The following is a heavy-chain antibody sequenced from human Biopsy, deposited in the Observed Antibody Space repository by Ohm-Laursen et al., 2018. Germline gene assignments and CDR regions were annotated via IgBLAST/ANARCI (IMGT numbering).Heavy chain of an antibody. J-gene: IGHJ4*02. V-gene: IGHV4-59*08. Sequence: SDTLSLTCSVSGGSIISYYWTWIRQPPGKGLGWIGHVYNGGITNYNPSLKSRVTISVDTSNNQFSLKLRSVTAADTAVYYCARQVDFWSGYVDYWGQGTLVAVSS. CDR1: GGSIISYY. CDR2: VYNGGIT. CDR3: ARQVDFWSGYVDY. D-gene: IGHD3-3*01.